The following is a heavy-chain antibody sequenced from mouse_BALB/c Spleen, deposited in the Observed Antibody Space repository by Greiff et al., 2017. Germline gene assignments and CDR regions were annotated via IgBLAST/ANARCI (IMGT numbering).Heavy chain of an antibody. CDR1: GYTFTSYY. D-gene: IGHD1-1*01. Sequence: VQLQQSGAELVEPGASVKLSCKASGYTFTSYYMYWVKQRPGQGLEWIGEINPSNGGTNFNEKFKSKATLTVDKSSSTAYMQLSSLTSEDSAVYYCTRGSLRFFDYWGQGTTLTVSS. J-gene: IGHJ2*01. V-gene: IGHV1S81*02. CDR3: TRGSLRFFDY. CDR2: INPSNGGT.